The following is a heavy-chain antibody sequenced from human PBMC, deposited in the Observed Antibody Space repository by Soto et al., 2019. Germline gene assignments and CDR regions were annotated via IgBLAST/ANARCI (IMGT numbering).Heavy chain of an antibody. CDR2: ISGSGGSA. V-gene: IGHV3-23*01. CDR3: AEAGYSNYRTDY. J-gene: IGHJ4*02. Sequence: PGGSLRLSCAASGFTFSSYAMSWVRQAPGKGLEWVSAISGSGGSAFYADSAKGRFTIFRDNSKNMLFLQMNSLRAEDTAVHYCAEAGYSNYRTDYWGQGTLVTVSS. CDR1: GFTFSSYA. D-gene: IGHD4-4*01.